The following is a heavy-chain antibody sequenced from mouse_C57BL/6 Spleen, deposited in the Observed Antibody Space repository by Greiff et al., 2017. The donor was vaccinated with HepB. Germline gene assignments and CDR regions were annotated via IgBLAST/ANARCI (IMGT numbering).Heavy chain of an antibody. Sequence: QVQLQQPGAELVRPGSSVKLSCKASGYTFTSYWMHWVKQRPIQGLEWIGNIDPSDSETHYNQKFKDKATLTVDKSSSTAYMQLSSLPSEDSAVYYCARRGGPGYFDYWGQGTTLTVSS. J-gene: IGHJ2*01. CDR2: IDPSDSET. CDR3: ARRGGPGYFDY. CDR1: GYTFTSYW. V-gene: IGHV1-52*01.